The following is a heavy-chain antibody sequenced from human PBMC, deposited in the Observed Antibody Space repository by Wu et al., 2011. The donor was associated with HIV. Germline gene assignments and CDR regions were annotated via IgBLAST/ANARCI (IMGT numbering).Heavy chain of an antibody. J-gene: IGHJ4*02. CDR2: IIPIFGTA. D-gene: IGHD6-19*01. CDR3: ATDPTIAVAGTKSF. V-gene: IGHV1-69*14. CDR1: GGTFSRYG. Sequence: QVQLVQSGAEVKKPGSSVNVSCKASGGTFSRYGISWVRQAPGQGLEWMGRIIPIFGTAIYAHKFQGRLTITADKSSNTASMELTSLKSEDTAVYYCATDPTIAVAGTKSFWGRGTLVSVSS.